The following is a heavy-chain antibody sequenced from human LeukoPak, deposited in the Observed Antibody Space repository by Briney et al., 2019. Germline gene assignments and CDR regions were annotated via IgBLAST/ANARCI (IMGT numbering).Heavy chain of an antibody. CDR3: AREHDYVWGSYRSHYYYYYMDV. CDR2: ISGSSDDI. D-gene: IGHD3-16*02. CDR1: EFTFSSYS. J-gene: IGHJ6*03. V-gene: IGHV3-21*01. Sequence: GGSLRLSCAGSEFTFSSYSMHWVRQAPGKGLEWVSSISGSSDDIYYADSVKGRFTISRDNAKNSLYLQMNSLRAEDTAVYYCAREHDYVWGSYRSHYYYYYMDVWGKGTTVTVSS.